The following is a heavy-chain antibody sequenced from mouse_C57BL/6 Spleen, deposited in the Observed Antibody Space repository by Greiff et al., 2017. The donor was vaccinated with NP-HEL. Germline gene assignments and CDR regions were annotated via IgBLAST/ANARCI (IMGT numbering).Heavy chain of an antibody. CDR1: GFTFSDYY. CDR3: EKDHILDWYFDD. Sequence: DVKLVESGGGLVQPGGSLKLSCAASGFTFSDYYMYWVRQTPEKRLEWVAYISNGGGSTYYPDTVKGRFTISRDNAKNTLYMQMSRLTSEDKAMYCCEKDHILDWYFDDWGTGTTVTVSS. V-gene: IGHV5-12*01. CDR2: ISNGGGST. J-gene: IGHJ1*03.